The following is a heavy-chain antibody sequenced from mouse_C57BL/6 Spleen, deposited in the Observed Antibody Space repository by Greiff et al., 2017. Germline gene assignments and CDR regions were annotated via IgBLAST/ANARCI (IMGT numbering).Heavy chain of an antibody. J-gene: IGHJ2*01. D-gene: IGHD2-1*01. V-gene: IGHV1-50*01. Sequence: QVQLQQPGAELVKPGASVKLSCKASGYTFTSYWMQWVKQRPGQGLEWIGEIDPSDSYTNYNQKFKGKATLTVDTSSSTAYMQLSSLTSEDSAVYYCARSKDYYGNRGYFDYWGQGTTLTVSS. CDR3: ARSKDYYGNRGYFDY. CDR1: GYTFTSYW. CDR2: IDPSDSYT.